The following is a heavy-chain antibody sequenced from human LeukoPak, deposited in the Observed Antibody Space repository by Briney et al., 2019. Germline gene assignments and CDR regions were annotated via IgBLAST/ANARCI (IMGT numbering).Heavy chain of an antibody. CDR1: GGSISSYY. J-gene: IGHJ4*02. Sequence: PSETLSLTCTVSGGSISSYYWSWIRQPPGKGLEWIGYIYYSGSTNYNPSLKSRVTISVDTSKNQFSLKLSSVTAADTAVYYCARVRYYDSSGYYYHDYWGQGTLVTVSS. V-gene: IGHV4-59*01. D-gene: IGHD3-22*01. CDR2: IYYSGST. CDR3: ARVRYYDSSGYYYHDY.